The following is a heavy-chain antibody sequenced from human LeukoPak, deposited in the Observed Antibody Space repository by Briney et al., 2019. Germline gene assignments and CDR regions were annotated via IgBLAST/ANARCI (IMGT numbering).Heavy chain of an antibody. Sequence: GGSLRLSCAASGFTFSSYSMDWVRQAPGKGLEWVSSISSSSSYIYYADSVKGRFTISRDNAKNSLYLQMNSLRAEDTAVYYCAREVGTFFDYWGQGTLVTVSS. CDR1: GFTFSSYS. CDR2: ISSSSSYI. D-gene: IGHD1-26*01. CDR3: AREVGTFFDY. V-gene: IGHV3-21*01. J-gene: IGHJ4*02.